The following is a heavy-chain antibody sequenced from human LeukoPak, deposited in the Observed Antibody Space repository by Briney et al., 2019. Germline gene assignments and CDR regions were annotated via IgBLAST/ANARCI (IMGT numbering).Heavy chain of an antibody. CDR1: GGSISSSNW. Sequence: PSETLSLTCAVSGGSISSSNWWSWVRQPPGKGLEWIGEIYHSGSTNYNPSLKSRVTISVDKSKNQFSLKLSSVTAADTAVYYCASLYYYGSGSDDAFDIWGQGTMVTVSS. CDR2: IYHSGST. CDR3: ASLYYYGSGSDDAFDI. D-gene: IGHD3-10*01. V-gene: IGHV4-4*02. J-gene: IGHJ3*02.